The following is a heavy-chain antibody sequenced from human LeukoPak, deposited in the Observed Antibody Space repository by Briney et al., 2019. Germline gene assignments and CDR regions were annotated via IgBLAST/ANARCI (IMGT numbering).Heavy chain of an antibody. CDR3: ARDSPTGGIRLIDY. CDR2: IIPILGIA. CDR1: GGTFSSYA. D-gene: IGHD3-16*01. Sequence: GASVKVSCKASGGTFSSYAISWVRQAPGQGLEWMGRIIPILGIANYAQKFQGRVTITADKSTSTAYMELSSLRSEDTAVYYCARDSPTGGIRLIDYWGQGTLVTVSS. V-gene: IGHV1-69*04. J-gene: IGHJ4*02.